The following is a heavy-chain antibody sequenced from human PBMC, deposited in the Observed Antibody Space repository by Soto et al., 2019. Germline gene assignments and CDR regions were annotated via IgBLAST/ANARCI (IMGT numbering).Heavy chain of an antibody. D-gene: IGHD1-26*01. Sequence: ASVKVSCKASGYTFTAHYIHWVRQAPGQGFEWMGRINPNSGDTSYAQRLQGRVTMTRYTSINTVFMELSSLRSDDTALYYCARVSRAVGASTTYDFWAQGTLVTVSS. CDR3: ARVSRAVGASTTYDF. CDR2: INPNSGDT. CDR1: GYTFTAHY. V-gene: IGHV1-2*02. J-gene: IGHJ4*02.